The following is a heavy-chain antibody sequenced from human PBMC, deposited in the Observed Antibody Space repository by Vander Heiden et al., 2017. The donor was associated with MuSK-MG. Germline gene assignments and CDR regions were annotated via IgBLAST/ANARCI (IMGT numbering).Heavy chain of an antibody. J-gene: IGHJ4*02. CDR1: GYSISSGYY. CDR2: IYHSGST. V-gene: IGHV4-38-2*01. D-gene: IGHD3-3*01. CDR3: ARQPWEWLLIDY. Sequence: QVQLQESGPGLVKPSETLSLTCAVSGYSISSGYYWGWIRQPPGKGLEWIGSIYHSGSTDDNPALKSRVTISVDTSKNKFSLKMSYVKAEDTAVYYCARQPWEWLLIDYWGQGNLVTVSS.